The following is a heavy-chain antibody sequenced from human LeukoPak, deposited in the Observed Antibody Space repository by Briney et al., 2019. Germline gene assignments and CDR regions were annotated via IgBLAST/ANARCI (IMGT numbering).Heavy chain of an antibody. CDR1: GFTFADYG. CDR2: INWTGGST. CDR3: ARGQYTFDY. J-gene: IGHJ4*02. Sequence: GGSLRLSCAASGFTFADYGMSWVRQAPGKGLEWVSGINWTGGSTDYADSVKGRFTISRDNAKNSLYLQVTSLRAEDTALYYCARGQYTFDYWGQGTLVTVSS. V-gene: IGHV3-20*04. D-gene: IGHD6-6*01.